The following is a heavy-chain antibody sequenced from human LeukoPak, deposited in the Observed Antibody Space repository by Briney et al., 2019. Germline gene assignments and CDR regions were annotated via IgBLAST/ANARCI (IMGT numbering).Heavy chain of an antibody. J-gene: IGHJ4*02. CDR2: INPSGGST. V-gene: IGHV1-46*01. CDR1: GYTFTSYY. Sequence: ASVTVSCMASGYTFTSYYIHWVRQAPGQGLEWMGLINPSGGSTSYAQKFQGRVTMTRDTSTSTVYMELSSLRSEDTAVYYCARIGGINEGIQLWPLDYWGQGTLVTVSS. CDR3: ARIGGINEGIQLWPLDY. D-gene: IGHD5-18*01.